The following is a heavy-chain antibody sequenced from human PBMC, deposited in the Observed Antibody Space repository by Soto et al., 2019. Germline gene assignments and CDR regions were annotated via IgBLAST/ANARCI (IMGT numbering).Heavy chain of an antibody. CDR1: GGSISSSSYY. J-gene: IGHJ5*02. Sequence: QLQLQESGPGLVKPSETLSLTCTVSGGSISSSSYYWGWIRQPPGKGLEWIGSIYYSGSTYYNPSLKSRVTISVDTSKNQFSLKLSSVTAADTAVYYCARQPYCSSTGGGPFSNWFDPWGQGTLVTVSS. CDR2: IYYSGST. V-gene: IGHV4-39*01. CDR3: ARQPYCSSTGGGPFSNWFDP. D-gene: IGHD2-2*01.